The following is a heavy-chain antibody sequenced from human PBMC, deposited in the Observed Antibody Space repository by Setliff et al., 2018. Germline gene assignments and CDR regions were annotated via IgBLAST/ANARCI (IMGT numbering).Heavy chain of an antibody. CDR1: GFTFGEYA. V-gene: IGHV3-49*04. CDR3: ARGPRDGYNSGLDY. CDR2: IRSKVFGGTT. D-gene: IGHD5-12*01. J-gene: IGHJ4*02. Sequence: GGSLRLSCTASGFTFGEYAMSWVRQAPGKGLEWVGFIRSKVFGGTTEYAASVKGRFSISRDDSEIAMYLQMNSLETEDTAVYYCARGPRDGYNSGLDYWGQGALVTVSS.